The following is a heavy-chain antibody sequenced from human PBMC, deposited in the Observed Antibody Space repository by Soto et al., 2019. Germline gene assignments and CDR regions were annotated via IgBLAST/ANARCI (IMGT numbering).Heavy chain of an antibody. CDR3: ATTTREYNWFDP. CDR2: INPNSGGT. CDR1: GYTFTGYY. Sequence: ASVKVSCKASGYTFTGYYMHWVRQAPGQGLEWMGWINPNSGGTNYAQKFQGWVTMTRDTSISTAYMELSRLRSDDTAVYYCATTTREYNWFDPWGQGTLVTVSS. V-gene: IGHV1-2*04. J-gene: IGHJ5*02.